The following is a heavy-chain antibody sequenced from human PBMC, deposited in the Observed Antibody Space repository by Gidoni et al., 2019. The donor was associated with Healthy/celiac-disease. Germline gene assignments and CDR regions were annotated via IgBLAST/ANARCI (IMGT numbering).Heavy chain of an antibody. CDR3: ARDQPVYGPYYYYGMDV. V-gene: IGHV1-3*01. CDR2: INAGNGNT. J-gene: IGHJ6*02. Sequence: QVQLVQSGAEVKKPGASVKASCKSSGYTFTSYAMHWVRQAPGQRLEWMGWINAGNGNTKYSQKFQGRVTITRDTSASTAYMELSSLRSEDTAVYYCARDQPVYGPYYYYGMDVWGQGTTVTVSS. D-gene: IGHD4-17*01. CDR1: GYTFTSYA.